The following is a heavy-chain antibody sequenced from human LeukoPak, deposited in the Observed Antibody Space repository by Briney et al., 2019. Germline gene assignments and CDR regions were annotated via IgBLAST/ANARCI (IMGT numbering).Heavy chain of an antibody. J-gene: IGHJ4*02. V-gene: IGHV4-31*11. CDR1: GGSISSGGYY. CDR2: IYYSGST. CDR3: ARRVEGGYDYSFDY. D-gene: IGHD5-12*01. Sequence: KPSETLSLTCAVSGGSISSGGYYWSWIRQHPGKGLEWIGYIYYSGSTYYNPSLKSRVTISVDTSKNQFSLKLSSVTAADTAVYYCARRVEGGYDYSFDYWGQGTLVTVSS.